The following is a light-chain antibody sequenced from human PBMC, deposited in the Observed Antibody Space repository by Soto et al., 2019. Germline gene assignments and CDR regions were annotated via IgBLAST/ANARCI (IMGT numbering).Light chain of an antibody. Sequence: QSVLTQPASVSGSPGQSITISCTGTSSDVGAYNYDSWYQQYPGEAPKVIIYDVSHRPAGVSNRFSGSKSGNTASLTISGLQAEDEADYYCSSYTISNTLVFGSGTKVTVL. CDR1: SSDVGAYNY. CDR2: DVS. J-gene: IGLJ1*01. V-gene: IGLV2-14*01. CDR3: SSYTISNTLV.